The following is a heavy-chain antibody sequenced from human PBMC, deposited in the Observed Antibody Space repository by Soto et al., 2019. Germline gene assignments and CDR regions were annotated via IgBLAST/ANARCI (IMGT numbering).Heavy chain of an antibody. CDR2: IYYSGST. V-gene: IGHV4-31*03. CDR3: AGVWMDYDTSAGLDV. D-gene: IGHD3-22*01. CDR1: GGSISSGGYY. Sequence: PSETLSLTCTVSGGSISSGGYYWSWIRQHPGKGLEWIGYIYYSGSTYYNPSLKSRVTISVDMSKNQFSLKLSSVTAADTAVYYCAGVWMDYDTSAGLDVWGHGTTVTGS. J-gene: IGHJ6*02.